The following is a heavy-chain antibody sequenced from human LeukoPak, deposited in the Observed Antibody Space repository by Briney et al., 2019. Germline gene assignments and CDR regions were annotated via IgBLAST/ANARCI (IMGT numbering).Heavy chain of an antibody. Sequence: GGSLRLSCTASKFTFSNYGVQWVRQAPGKGLEWVAVVSSDGGTKYYADSVKGRFTISRDNSKNTMYLQMNSLRVEDTAVYYCAKEYDSGGYGANFDYWGQGTLVTVSS. J-gene: IGHJ4*02. CDR2: VSSDGGTK. CDR1: KFTFSNYG. D-gene: IGHD3-10*01. CDR3: AKEYDSGGYGANFDY. V-gene: IGHV3-30*18.